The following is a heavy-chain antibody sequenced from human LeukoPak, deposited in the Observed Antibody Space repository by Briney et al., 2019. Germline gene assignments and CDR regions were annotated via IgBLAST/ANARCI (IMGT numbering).Heavy chain of an antibody. D-gene: IGHD3-22*01. J-gene: IGHJ4*02. CDR2: VMAIFGGV. CDR3: GRGELGDRSGFSFFDY. CDR1: RGTFDSYG. Sequence: GASVKVSCKAPRGTFDSYGISWARQAPGQGLEWMGGVMAIFGGVKYGQKFQGRATITTDASTSTAYMELRSLTSEDTGIYYCGRGELGDRSGFSFFDYWGQGTLVTVSS. V-gene: IGHV1-69*05.